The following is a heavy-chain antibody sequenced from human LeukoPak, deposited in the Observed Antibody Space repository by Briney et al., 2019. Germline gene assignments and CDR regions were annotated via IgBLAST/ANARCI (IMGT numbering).Heavy chain of an antibody. D-gene: IGHD2-2*01. CDR1: GFTFSSYS. V-gene: IGHV3-21*01. CDR2: ISSSSSYI. CDR3: ARERDCSSTSCLPDY. Sequence: GGSLRLSCAASGFTFSSYSMNWVRQAPGKGLEWVSSISSSSSYIYYADSVKGRFTISRDNAKNSLYLQMNSLRAEDTAVYYCARERDCSSTSCLPDYWGQGTLVTVSS. J-gene: IGHJ4*02.